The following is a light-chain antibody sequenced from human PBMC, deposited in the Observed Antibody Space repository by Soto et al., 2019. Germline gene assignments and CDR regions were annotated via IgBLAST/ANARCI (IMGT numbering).Light chain of an antibody. CDR3: SSYAGRNNWV. J-gene: IGLJ3*02. Sequence: QSALTQPPSASGSPGQSVTISCTGTSSDVGDYNYVSWYQQHPGKAPKLMIYEVTKRPSGVPDRFSGSKSGTTASLTVSGLQADDAADYYCSSYAGRNNWVFGGGTKLTVL. CDR1: SSDVGDYNY. V-gene: IGLV2-8*01. CDR2: EVT.